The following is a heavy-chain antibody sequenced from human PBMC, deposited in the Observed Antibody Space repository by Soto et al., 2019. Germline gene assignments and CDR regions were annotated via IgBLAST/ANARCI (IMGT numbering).Heavy chain of an antibody. CDR3: VRDNIVATMDLFDY. CDR1: GDSVSSNRVA. CDR2: IYYRSNWYT. V-gene: IGHV6-1*01. J-gene: IGHJ4*02. Sequence: QVQLQQSGPGLVKPSQTLSLTCDISGDSVSSNRVAWHWIRQSPSRGLEWLGRIYYRSNWYTDYAISMKTRLAISSDTSKNQFSLQLKSVTPEDTAMYYCVRDNIVATMDLFDYWGRGTLVTVSS. D-gene: IGHD5-12*01.